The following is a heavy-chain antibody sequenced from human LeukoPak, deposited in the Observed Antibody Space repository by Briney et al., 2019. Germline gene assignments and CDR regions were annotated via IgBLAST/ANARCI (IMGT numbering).Heavy chain of an antibody. CDR3: AREATVVRGNTIDP. J-gene: IGHJ5*02. V-gene: IGHV3-48*01. Sequence: GGSLRLSCAAFGFTFSSYSMHWVRRVPEKGLEWVSYIRSTSSTIYYADSVKGRFTISRDNAKNSLYLQMNSLRAEDTAVYYCAREATVVRGNTIDPWGQGTLVTVSS. D-gene: IGHD3-10*01. CDR2: IRSTSSTI. CDR1: GFTFSSYS.